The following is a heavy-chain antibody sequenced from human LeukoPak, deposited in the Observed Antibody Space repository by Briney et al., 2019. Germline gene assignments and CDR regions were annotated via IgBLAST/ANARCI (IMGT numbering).Heavy chain of an antibody. J-gene: IGHJ6*03. CDR3: ARGTEVLRFLEWSRGPDSQHTYYYYMDV. Sequence: SVKVSCKASGYTFTSYGISWVRQAPGQGLEWMGGIIPIFGTANYAQKFQGRVTITADESTSTAYMELSSLRSEDTAVYYCARGTEVLRFLEWSRGPDSQHTYYYYMDVWGKGTTVTVSS. CDR2: IIPIFGTA. D-gene: IGHD3-3*01. V-gene: IGHV1-69*13. CDR1: GYTFTSYG.